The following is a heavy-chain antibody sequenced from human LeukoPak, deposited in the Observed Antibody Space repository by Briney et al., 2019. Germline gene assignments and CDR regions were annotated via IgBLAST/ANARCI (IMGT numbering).Heavy chain of an antibody. Sequence: PSETLSLTCAVYGGSFSGCYWSWIRQPPGKGLEWIGEINHSGSTNYNPSLKSRVTISVDTSKNQFSLKLSSVTAADTAVYYCARGRGYCSSTSCYVHYFDYWGQGTLVTVSS. J-gene: IGHJ4*02. CDR2: INHSGST. V-gene: IGHV4-34*01. CDR3: ARGRGYCSSTSCYVHYFDY. D-gene: IGHD2-2*01. CDR1: GGSFSGCY.